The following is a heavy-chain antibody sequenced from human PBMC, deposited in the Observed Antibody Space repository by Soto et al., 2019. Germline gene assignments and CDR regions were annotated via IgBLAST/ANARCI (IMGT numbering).Heavy chain of an antibody. Sequence: GESLKISCKASGYDFTTNWIAWVRQTPGKGLEWMGIIYPADSDTRYSPSFEGQVTFSADKPINTAYLQWRSLRASDSAMYYCARLTSMADFVGDWFDPWGQGTLVTVSS. V-gene: IGHV5-51*01. CDR3: ARLTSMADFVGDWFDP. J-gene: IGHJ5*02. D-gene: IGHD6-6*01. CDR1: GYDFTTNW. CDR2: IYPADSDT.